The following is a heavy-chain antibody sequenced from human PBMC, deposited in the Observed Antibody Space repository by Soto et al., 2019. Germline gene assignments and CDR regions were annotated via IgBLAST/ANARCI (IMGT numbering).Heavy chain of an antibody. Sequence: SVTLSLTRAIRRASILIQDCRSSAACAGTGLEWFGRIYTSGSTSYNPSLESRVTISVDMSKHQFSLNLRSVTAADTAMYYCARDRGVSSGPTMEYALAFWGQGTMVT. CDR3: ARDRGVSSGPTMEYALAF. CDR2: IYTSGST. J-gene: IGHJ3*01. V-gene: IGHV4-4*07. D-gene: IGHD2-8*01. CDR1: RASILIQD.